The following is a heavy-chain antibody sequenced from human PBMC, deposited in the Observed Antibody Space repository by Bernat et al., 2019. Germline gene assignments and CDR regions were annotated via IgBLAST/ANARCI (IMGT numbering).Heavy chain of an antibody. J-gene: IGHJ3*01. V-gene: IGHV4-61*03. D-gene: IGHD3-3*01. CDR2: VSYIGSA. CDR3: ARDVGGYYTGDSFDV. CDR1: GGSVSSGSYF. Sequence: QVQLQESGPGLVKPSDTLSLTCAVSGGSVSSGSYFWSWIRQPPGKGLEWIVYVSYIGSANYNPSFRSRVLISVDTFKNYLSLTLRSVSAADTAVYYCARDVGGYYTGDSFDVWGQGTMVTVSS.